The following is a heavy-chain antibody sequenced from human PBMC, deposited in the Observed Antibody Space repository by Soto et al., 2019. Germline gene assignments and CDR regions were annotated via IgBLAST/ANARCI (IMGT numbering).Heavy chain of an antibody. V-gene: IGHV1-69*06. D-gene: IGHD6-13*01. CDR3: ARTPMYSSSWYPKATNYGMDV. Sequence: SSVKVSCKASGGTFSSYAISWVRPAPGQGLEWRGGIIPIFGTVNYAQKLQGGVTITAEKCTSTAYMEMSSLSSEDTAVYYCARTPMYSSSWYPKATNYGMDVWGQGTTVNVSS. J-gene: IGHJ6*01. CDR1: GGTFSSYA. CDR2: IIPIFGTV.